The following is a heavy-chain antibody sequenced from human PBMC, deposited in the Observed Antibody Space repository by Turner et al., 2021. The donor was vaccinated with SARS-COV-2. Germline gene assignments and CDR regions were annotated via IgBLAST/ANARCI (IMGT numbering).Heavy chain of an antibody. CDR1: GFTFSNYA. Sequence: EVQLLESGGGLVQQGGSLRLSCAASGFTFSNYAMSWVRQAPGKGLEWVAAISGGGGTTYPADSVKGRFTISRDNSMNTLFLQMNSLRAEDTAIYYCARDWRYYYDSSGYFDYWGQGTLVTVSS. D-gene: IGHD3-22*01. V-gene: IGHV3-23*01. CDR2: ISGGGGTT. J-gene: IGHJ4*02. CDR3: ARDWRYYYDSSGYFDY.